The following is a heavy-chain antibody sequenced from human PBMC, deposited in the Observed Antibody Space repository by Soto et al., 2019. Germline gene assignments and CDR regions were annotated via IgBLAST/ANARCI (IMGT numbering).Heavy chain of an antibody. Sequence: GGSLRLSCAASGFTFSTYTMNWVRQAPGKGLEWISSISSGSSYIYYAGSVKGRFAISRDNAKNSLFLQMNSPRADDTAVYYCARDILSGGAYPDSWGQGTKVTVSS. D-gene: IGHD3-10*01. J-gene: IGHJ5*01. V-gene: IGHV3-21*01. CDR1: GFTFSTYT. CDR3: ARDILSGGAYPDS. CDR2: ISSGSSYI.